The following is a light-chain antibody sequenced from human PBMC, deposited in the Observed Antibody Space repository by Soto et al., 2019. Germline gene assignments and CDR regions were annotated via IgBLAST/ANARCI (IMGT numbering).Light chain of an antibody. V-gene: IGKV3-20*01. CDR1: QSVSSAY. Sequence: EIVLTQSPGTLSLSPGERVTLHCRASQSVSSAYLAWYQQKRGQAPRLLIYGASNRATGIPDRFSGSGSGTDFTLTISRLEPEDFAVYYCQQYGSSPPSVTFGQGTRLEIK. CDR2: GAS. CDR3: QQYGSSPPSVT. J-gene: IGKJ5*01.